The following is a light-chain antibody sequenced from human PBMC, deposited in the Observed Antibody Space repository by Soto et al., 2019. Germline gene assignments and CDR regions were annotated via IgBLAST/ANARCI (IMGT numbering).Light chain of an antibody. CDR1: SSDVGAYNY. J-gene: IGLJ1*01. Sequence: QSALTQPASVSGSPGQSITISCTGTSSDVGAYNYVSWYQHHPGKVPKLLIYEVTNRPSGVSDRFSGSKSGNTASLTISGLQAEDEADYYCCSYAGSYTSYVFGTGTKVTVL. V-gene: IGLV2-14*01. CDR2: EVT. CDR3: CSYAGSYTSYV.